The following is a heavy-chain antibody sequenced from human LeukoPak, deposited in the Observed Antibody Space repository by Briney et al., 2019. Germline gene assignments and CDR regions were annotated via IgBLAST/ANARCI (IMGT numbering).Heavy chain of an antibody. J-gene: IGHJ4*02. V-gene: IGHV1-2*02. CDR2: INLNSGGT. CDR1: GYTFTGYY. Sequence: ASVKVSCKASGYTFTGYYMHWVRQAPGQGLEWMGWINLNSGGTNYAQKFQGRVTMTRDTSISTAPMELSRLRSDDTAVYYCAAIDYGNFDYWGQGTLVTVSS. D-gene: IGHD4-17*01. CDR3: AAIDYGNFDY.